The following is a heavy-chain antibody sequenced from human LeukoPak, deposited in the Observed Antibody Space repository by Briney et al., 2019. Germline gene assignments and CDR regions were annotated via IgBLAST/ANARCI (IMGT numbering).Heavy chain of an antibody. CDR3: WIAAANWYFDL. V-gene: IGHV3-73*01. D-gene: IGHD6-13*01. CDR1: GFTFSGSA. CDR2: IRSKANSYAT. Sequence: GGSLKLSCAASGFTFSGSAMHWVRQASGEGLEWVDRIRSKANSYATAYAASVKGRFTISRDDSKNTAYLQMNSLKTEDTAVYYCWIAAANWYFDLWGRGTLVTVSS. J-gene: IGHJ2*01.